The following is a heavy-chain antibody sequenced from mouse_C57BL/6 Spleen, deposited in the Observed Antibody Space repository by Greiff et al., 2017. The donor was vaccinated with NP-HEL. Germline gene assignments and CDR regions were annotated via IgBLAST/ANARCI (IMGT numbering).Heavy chain of an antibody. CDR1: GYAFSSYW. V-gene: IGHV1-80*01. CDR2: IYPGDGDT. Sequence: VHLVESGAELVKPGASVKISCKASGYAFSSYWMNWVKQRPGKGLEWIGQIYPGDGDTNYNGKFKGKATLTADKSSSTAYMQLSSLTSEDSAVYFCAGITTVVPYYFDYWGQGTTLTVSS. J-gene: IGHJ2*01. D-gene: IGHD1-1*01. CDR3: AGITTVVPYYFDY.